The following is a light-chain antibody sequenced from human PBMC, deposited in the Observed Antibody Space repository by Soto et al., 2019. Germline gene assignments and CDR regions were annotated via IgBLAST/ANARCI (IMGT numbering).Light chain of an antibody. CDR2: GAS. J-gene: IGKJ2*01. Sequence: EIVVTQSPGTLSLSPGERATLSCRASQSISSSYLAWYQQKPGQAPRLLIYGASSRATGIPDRFSGSGSGTDFSLTISRLEPDDFAVYYCQQYVNSLYTFGQGTKLEIK. CDR1: QSISSSY. CDR3: QQYVNSLYT. V-gene: IGKV3-20*01.